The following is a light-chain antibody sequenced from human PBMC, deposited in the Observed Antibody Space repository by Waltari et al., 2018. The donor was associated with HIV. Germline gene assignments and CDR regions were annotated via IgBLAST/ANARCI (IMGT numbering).Light chain of an antibody. J-gene: IGKJ5*01. Sequence: DIQMTQSPSSLSASVGDRVTITCRASQSISSYLNWYQEKPGKAPKLLIYAASRLQSGVPSRFSGSGSGTDFTLTISSLQPEDFATYYCQQSYSTPRITFGQGTRLEIE. V-gene: IGKV1-39*01. CDR1: QSISSY. CDR2: AAS. CDR3: QQSYSTPRIT.